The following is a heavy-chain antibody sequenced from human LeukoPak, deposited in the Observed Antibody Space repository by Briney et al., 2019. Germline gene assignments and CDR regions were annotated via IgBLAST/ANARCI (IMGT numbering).Heavy chain of an antibody. D-gene: IGHD4-17*01. Sequence: PGGSLRLSCAASGFTFSDYWMHWVRQAPGKGLVWVSLIDNDGSTTTYADSVKGRFTISRDISKNAVYLQMNSLRAEDTAVYYCARDSYGDANFDSWGQGTLVTVSS. CDR2: IDNDGSTT. V-gene: IGHV3-74*01. J-gene: IGHJ4*02. CDR3: ARDSYGDANFDS. CDR1: GFTFSDYW.